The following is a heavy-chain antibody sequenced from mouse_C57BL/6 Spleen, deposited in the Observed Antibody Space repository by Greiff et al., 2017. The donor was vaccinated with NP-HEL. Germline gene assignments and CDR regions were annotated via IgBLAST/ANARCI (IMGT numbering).Heavy chain of an antibody. J-gene: IGHJ2*01. V-gene: IGHV1-52*01. Sequence: QVQLQQPGAELVRPGSSVKLSCKASGYTFTSYWMHWVKQRPIQGLEWIGNIDPSDSETHYNQKFKDKATLTVDKSSSTAYMQLSSLTSEDSAVYYCAIYYGSSYVSYYFDYWGQGTTLTVSS. CDR2: IDPSDSET. CDR1: GYTFTSYW. CDR3: AIYYGSSYVSYYFDY. D-gene: IGHD1-1*01.